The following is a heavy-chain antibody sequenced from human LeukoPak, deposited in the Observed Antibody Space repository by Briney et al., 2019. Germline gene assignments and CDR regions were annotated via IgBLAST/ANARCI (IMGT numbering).Heavy chain of an antibody. J-gene: IGHJ4*02. Sequence: ASETLSLTCTVSGGSISSSSYYWGWIRQPPGKGLEWIGSIYYSGSAYYNPSLKSRVTISVDTSKNQFSLNLYSVIAADTAVYYCARHVPGEAYCGGDCQPDSFDYWGQGTLVTLSS. CDR1: GGSISSSSYY. V-gene: IGHV4-39*01. CDR3: ARHVPGEAYCGGDCQPDSFDY. D-gene: IGHD2-21*02. CDR2: IYYSGSA.